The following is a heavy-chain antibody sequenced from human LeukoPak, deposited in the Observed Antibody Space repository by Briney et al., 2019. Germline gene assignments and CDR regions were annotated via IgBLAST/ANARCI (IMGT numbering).Heavy chain of an antibody. J-gene: IGHJ4*02. CDR1: GFTVSSNY. Sequence: GGSLRLSCAASGFTVSSNYMSWVRQAPGKGLEWVSVIYSGGSTYYADSVKGRFTISRDNSKNTLYLRMNSLRAEDTAVYYCATDSPGIAAAGRVYWGQGTLVTVSS. CDR2: IYSGGST. D-gene: IGHD6-13*01. CDR3: ATDSPGIAAAGRVY. V-gene: IGHV3-66*02.